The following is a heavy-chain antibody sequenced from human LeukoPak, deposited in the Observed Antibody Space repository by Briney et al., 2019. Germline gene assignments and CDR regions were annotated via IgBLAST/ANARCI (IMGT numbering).Heavy chain of an antibody. CDR1: GFTFSSYE. CDR2: ICSSGSTI. CDR3: ARVRAVAGPLDY. Sequence: QPGGSLRLSCAASGFTFSSYEMNWVRQGPGQGLEGGSYICSSGSTIYYEYSVKGRFTITRDNAKNSLYLQMSSLRAEDTAVYYCARVRAVAGPLDYWGQGTLVTVSS. V-gene: IGHV3-48*03. J-gene: IGHJ4*02. D-gene: IGHD6-19*01.